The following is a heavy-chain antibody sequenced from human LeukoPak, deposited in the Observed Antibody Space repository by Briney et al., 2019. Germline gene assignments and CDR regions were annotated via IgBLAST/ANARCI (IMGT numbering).Heavy chain of an antibody. Sequence: GGSLRPSCAASGFTFSSSGMPWVRQAPGKGLEWVAFIRYDGSNKYYADSVKSRFTISRDNSKNTLYLQMNSLRAEDTAVYYCAKEKDAFDIWGQGTMVTVSS. CDR2: IRYDGSNK. CDR1: GFTFSSSG. CDR3: AKEKDAFDI. V-gene: IGHV3-30*02. J-gene: IGHJ3*02.